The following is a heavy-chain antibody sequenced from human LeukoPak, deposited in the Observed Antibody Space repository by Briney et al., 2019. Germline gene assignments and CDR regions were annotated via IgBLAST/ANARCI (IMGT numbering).Heavy chain of an antibody. CDR3: ARARTLVTVYFDY. CDR2: IIPIFGTA. J-gene: IGHJ4*02. D-gene: IGHD6-13*01. V-gene: IGHV1-69*13. CDR1: GGTFSSYA. Sequence: SVKVSCKASGGTFSSYAISWVRQAPGQGLEWMGGIIPIFGTANYAQKFQGRVSITADESTSTAYMELSSLRSEDTAVYYCARARTLVTVYFDYWGQGTLVTVSS.